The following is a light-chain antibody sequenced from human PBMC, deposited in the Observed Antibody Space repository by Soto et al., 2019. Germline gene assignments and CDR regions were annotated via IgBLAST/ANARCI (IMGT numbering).Light chain of an antibody. CDR1: SSDVGGYDY. Sequence: QSALTQPASVSGSPGQSIAISCTGTSSDVGGYDYVSWYQQHPDKAPKLMIYEVTKRPSGVSNRFSGSKSGNTASLTISGLQPEDEAAYYCSSHTSGNTRVFGSGTKLTVL. V-gene: IGLV2-14*01. CDR3: SSHTSGNTRV. J-gene: IGLJ1*01. CDR2: EVT.